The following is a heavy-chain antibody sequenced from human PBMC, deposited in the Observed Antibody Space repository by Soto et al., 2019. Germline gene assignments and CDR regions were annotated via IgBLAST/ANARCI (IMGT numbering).Heavy chain of an antibody. CDR2: IYYSGST. D-gene: IGHD4-17*01. J-gene: IGHJ6*03. CDR3: LNYGDFQTWNYYYMDV. Sequence: SETLSLTCTVSGGSISSSSYYWGWIRQPPGKGLEWIGSIYYSGSTYYNPSLKSRVTISVDTSKNQFSLRLSSVTAADTAVYYCLNYGDFQTWNYYYMDVWGIGTTVTVSS. V-gene: IGHV4-39*01. CDR1: GGSISSSSYY.